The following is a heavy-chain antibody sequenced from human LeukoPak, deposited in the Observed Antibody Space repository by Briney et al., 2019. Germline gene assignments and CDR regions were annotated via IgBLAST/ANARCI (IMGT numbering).Heavy chain of an antibody. CDR2: ISGSGGST. CDR1: GFAFSNYA. V-gene: IGHV3-23*01. J-gene: IGHJ4*02. CDR3: AKARIPAGNHFDY. Sequence: PGGSLILSCAASGFAFSNYAMTWFRQAPGKGLEWVSVISGSGGSTYYVDSVKGRFTISRDNYKNTLYLQLNSLSAEDTAVYYCAKARIPAGNHFDYWGQGTLVTVST. D-gene: IGHD1-14*01.